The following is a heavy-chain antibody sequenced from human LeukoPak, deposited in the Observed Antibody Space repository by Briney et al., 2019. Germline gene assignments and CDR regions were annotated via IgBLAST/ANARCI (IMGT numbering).Heavy chain of an antibody. D-gene: IGHD6-13*01. Sequence: SETLSLTCTVSGGSISSYYWSWIRQPAGKGLEWIGRIYTSGSTNYNPSLKSRVTMSVDTSKNQFSLKLSSVTAADTAVYYCARVRSSSWYYDAFDIWGQGTMVTVSS. CDR1: GGSISSYY. CDR2: IYTSGST. CDR3: ARVRSSSWYYDAFDI. J-gene: IGHJ3*02. V-gene: IGHV4-4*07.